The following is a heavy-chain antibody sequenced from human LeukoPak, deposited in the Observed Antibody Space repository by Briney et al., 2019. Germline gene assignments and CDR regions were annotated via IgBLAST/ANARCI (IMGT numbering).Heavy chain of an antibody. Sequence: GGSLRLSCAASGFTFSNYAMSWVRQAPGKGLEWVSAISVDAVSTYYADSVKGRFTISRDNAKNSLYLQMNSLRAEDTAVYYCAELGITMIGGVWGKGTTVTISS. V-gene: IGHV3-23*01. CDR2: ISVDAVST. CDR1: GFTFSNYA. D-gene: IGHD3-10*02. CDR3: AELGITMIGGV. J-gene: IGHJ6*04.